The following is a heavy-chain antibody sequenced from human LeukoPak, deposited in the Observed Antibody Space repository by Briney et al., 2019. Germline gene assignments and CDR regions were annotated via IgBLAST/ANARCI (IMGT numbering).Heavy chain of an antibody. CDR2: IKRDGSVK. J-gene: IGHJ4*02. V-gene: IGHV3-7*01. CDR1: GFFLSSYW. CDR3: VRDFSSSWTPLFDY. Sequence: GGSLRLSCAASGFFLSSYWMSWVRQAPGKGLEWVANIKRDGSVKNYVDSVKGRFTISRDNAENSLFLQMNSLRVEDTAVYYCVRDFSSSWTPLFDYWGQGTLVTVSS. D-gene: IGHD6-13*01.